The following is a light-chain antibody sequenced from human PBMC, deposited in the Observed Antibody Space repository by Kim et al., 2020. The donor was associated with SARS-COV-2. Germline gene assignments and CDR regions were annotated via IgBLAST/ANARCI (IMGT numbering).Light chain of an antibody. Sequence: GQSITISCTGTSNDVGTYNLISWYQQHAGKAPKIMIYEVNKRPSGVSYRFSGSKSDNTASLTISGLQAEDEADYYCCAYAGSNTLIFGGGTKLTVL. V-gene: IGLV2-23*02. CDR1: SNDVGTYNL. CDR3: CAYAGSNTLI. CDR2: EVN. J-gene: IGLJ2*01.